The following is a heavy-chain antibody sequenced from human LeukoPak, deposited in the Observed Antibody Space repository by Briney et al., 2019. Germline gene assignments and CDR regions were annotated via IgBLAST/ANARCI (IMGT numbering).Heavy chain of an antibody. CDR3: ARDGPGFGAMSYFDY. CDR2: IIPIFGTA. CDR1: GGTFSSYA. Sequence: ASVKVSCKASGGTFSSYAISWVRQAPGQGLEWMGGIIPIFGTANYAQKFQGRVTITTDESTSTAYMELSSLRSEDTAVYYCARDGPGFGAMSYFDYWGQGTLVTVSS. J-gene: IGHJ4*02. D-gene: IGHD3-3*01. V-gene: IGHV1-69*05.